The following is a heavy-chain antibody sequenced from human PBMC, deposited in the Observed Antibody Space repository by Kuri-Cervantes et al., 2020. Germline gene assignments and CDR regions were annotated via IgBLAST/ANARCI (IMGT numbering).Heavy chain of an antibody. CDR2: IIPIFGTA. CDR1: GGTFSSYA. CDR3: ARGRGYSYGYHYYGMGV. D-gene: IGHD5-18*01. V-gene: IGHV1-69*13. Sequence: SVKVSCKASGGTFSSYAISWVRQAPGQGLEWMGGIIPIFGTANYAQKFQGRVTITADESTSTAYMELSSLRSEDTAVYYCARGRGYSYGYHYYGMGVWGQGTTVTVSS. J-gene: IGHJ6*02.